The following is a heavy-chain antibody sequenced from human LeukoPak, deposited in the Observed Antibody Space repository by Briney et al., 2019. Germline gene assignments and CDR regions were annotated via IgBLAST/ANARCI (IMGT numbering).Heavy chain of an antibody. CDR3: ERGSGGQARADDPFDV. CDR1: GYTFSNVD. V-gene: IGHV1-8*02. CDR2: MNPNSGRT. D-gene: IGHD2-15*01. J-gene: IGHJ3*01. Sequence: ASVKVSCKASGYTFSNVDINWVRQASGQGLEWMGWMNPNSGRTGYAQNFKGRVTLTRDTSISTAYMELSSLRSEDTAVYYCERGSGGQARADDPFDVWGQGTLVTVSS.